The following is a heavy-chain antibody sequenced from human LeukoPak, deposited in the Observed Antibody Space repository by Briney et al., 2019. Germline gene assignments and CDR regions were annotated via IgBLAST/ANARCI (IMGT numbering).Heavy chain of an antibody. Sequence: ASVKVSCKASGYTFTGYYMHWVRQAPGQGLEWMGWINPHSGGTNYAQKFQGRVTMTRDTSINTAYMDLSSLRSDDTAVCYCARGRDDYNLFDYWGQGNLVTVSS. CDR3: ARGRDDYNLFDY. D-gene: IGHD5-24*01. V-gene: IGHV1-2*02. CDR1: GYTFTGYY. J-gene: IGHJ4*02. CDR2: INPHSGGT.